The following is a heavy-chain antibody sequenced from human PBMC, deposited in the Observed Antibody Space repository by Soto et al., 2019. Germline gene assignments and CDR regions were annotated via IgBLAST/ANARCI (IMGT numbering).Heavy chain of an antibody. CDR2: FDPEDGET. J-gene: IGHJ4*02. CDR1: GYTLTELS. CDR3: ATGKQWLVLFWLVY. Sequence: QVQLVQSGAEVTKPGASVKVSCKVSGYTLTELSMHWVRQAPGKGLKWKGGFDPEDGETIYAQKLQGRFTMTEDTSTDTAHMELSSLRSEDTAVYYCATGKQWLVLFWLVYWGQGTLVTVAS. D-gene: IGHD6-19*01. V-gene: IGHV1-24*01.